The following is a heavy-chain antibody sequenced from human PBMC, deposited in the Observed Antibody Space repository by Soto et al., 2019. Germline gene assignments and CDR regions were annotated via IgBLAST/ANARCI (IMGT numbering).Heavy chain of an antibody. V-gene: IGHV3-33*01. CDR3: ARDYYSGSTGGYYGMDV. D-gene: IGHD1-26*01. CDR1: GFTFSSYG. Sequence: PGGSLRLSCAASGFTFSSYGMHWVRQAPGKGLEWVAVIWYDGSNKYYADSVKGRFTISRDNSKNTLYLQMNSLRAEDTAVYYCARDYYSGSTGGYYGMDVWGQGTTVTVSS. J-gene: IGHJ6*02. CDR2: IWYDGSNK.